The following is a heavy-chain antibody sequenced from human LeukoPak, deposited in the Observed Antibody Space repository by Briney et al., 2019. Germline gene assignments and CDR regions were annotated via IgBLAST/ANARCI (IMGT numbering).Heavy chain of an antibody. Sequence: AGGSLRLSCAASGFTFDNYAMNWVRQVPGKGLEWISLISWNSGTIGYADSVKGRFTISRDNANNFLYLQMNSLRAEDTAVYYCARGLVHDTSGYYSDYWGQGTLVTVSS. CDR2: ISWNSGTI. V-gene: IGHV3-9*01. CDR1: GFTFDNYA. CDR3: ARGLVHDTSGYYSDY. J-gene: IGHJ4*02. D-gene: IGHD3-22*01.